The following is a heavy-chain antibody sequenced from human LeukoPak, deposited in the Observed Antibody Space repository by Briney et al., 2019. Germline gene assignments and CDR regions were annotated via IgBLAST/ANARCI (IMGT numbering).Heavy chain of an antibody. V-gene: IGHV3-30*19. J-gene: IGHJ4*02. Sequence: GGFLRLSCTASGFTLSSYGMHWVRQAPGKGLEWVTVIWHDGSNKYYADSVKGRFTISRDNSKNTLYLQMNSLRAEDTAVYYCARGGGCSSTSCYLPFDYWGQGTLVTVSS. CDR1: GFTLSSYG. CDR2: IWHDGSNK. D-gene: IGHD2-2*01. CDR3: ARGGGCSSTSCYLPFDY.